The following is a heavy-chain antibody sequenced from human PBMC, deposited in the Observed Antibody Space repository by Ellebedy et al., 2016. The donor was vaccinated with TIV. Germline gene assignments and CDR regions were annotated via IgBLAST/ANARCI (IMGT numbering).Heavy chain of an antibody. V-gene: IGHV4-59*01. J-gene: IGHJ3*02. CDR1: GASISSSY. CDR3: ARRSALIDAFAI. Sequence: SETLSLTCTVSGASISSSYWSWIRQTPGKDLEWIGYISNTGRTNYNPSLQSRVTISVDTSRNQFSLKLRSVTAADTAVYYCARRSALIDAFAIWGQGTVVTVSS. D-gene: IGHD2-15*01. CDR2: ISNTGRT.